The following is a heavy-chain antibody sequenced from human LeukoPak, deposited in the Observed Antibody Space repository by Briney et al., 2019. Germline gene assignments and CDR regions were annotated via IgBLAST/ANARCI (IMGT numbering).Heavy chain of an antibody. D-gene: IGHD1-26*01. V-gene: IGHV3-21*01. CDR3: ARDPDGWEPTGGAFDI. CDR2: ISSSSSYI. J-gene: IGHJ3*02. CDR1: GFTFSSYS. Sequence: GGSLRLSCAASGFTFSSYSMNWVRQAPGKGLEWVSSISSSSSYIYYADSVKGRFTISRDNAKNSLYLQMNSLRAEDTAVYYCARDPDGWEPTGGAFDIWGQGTMVTVSS.